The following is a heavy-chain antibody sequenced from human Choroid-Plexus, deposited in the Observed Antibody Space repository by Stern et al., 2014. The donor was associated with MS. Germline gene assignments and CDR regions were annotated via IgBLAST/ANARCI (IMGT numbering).Heavy chain of an antibody. J-gene: IGHJ4*02. CDR2: ISYDGSK. Sequence: VQLVESGGGVVQPGRPLRLSCAASGFSFSSFGMHWVRQAQGKGLEWVALISYDGSKDYADSVKGRFAISRDNSKNTLYLQMNSLRAEDTAVYYCVKDRQYLTFFFDFWGQGSLVTVSS. V-gene: IGHV3-30*18. CDR1: GFSFSSFG. D-gene: IGHD2/OR15-2a*01. CDR3: VKDRQYLTFFFDF.